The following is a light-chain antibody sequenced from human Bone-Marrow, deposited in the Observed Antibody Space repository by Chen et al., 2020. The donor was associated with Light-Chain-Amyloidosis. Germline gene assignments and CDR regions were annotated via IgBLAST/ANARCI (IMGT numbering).Light chain of an antibody. CDR3: QQYGTSPLT. CDR1: PTISSNY. CDR2: GSS. V-gene: IGKV3-20*01. Sequence: EIVLTQSPGTLSLSPGEGANLSCRASPTISSNYLTWYQQKFGQAPRLLIYGSSSRATGIPDRFTGSGSGTDFTHTINRLEPEDFAMYYCQQYGTSPLTFGGGTKVEIK. J-gene: IGKJ4*01.